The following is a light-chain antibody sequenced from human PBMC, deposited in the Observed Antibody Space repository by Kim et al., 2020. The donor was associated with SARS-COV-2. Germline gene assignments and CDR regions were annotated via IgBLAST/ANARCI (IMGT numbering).Light chain of an antibody. CDR1: SLRSYY. CDR2: GKN. J-gene: IGLJ2*01. V-gene: IGLV3-19*01. CDR3: NSRDSSGVV. Sequence: SSELTQDPAVSVALGQTVRITCQGDSLRSYYASWYQQKPGQAPVLVIYGKNNRPSGIPDRFPGSSSGNTASLTITGAQAEDEADYYCNSRDSSGVVFGGG.